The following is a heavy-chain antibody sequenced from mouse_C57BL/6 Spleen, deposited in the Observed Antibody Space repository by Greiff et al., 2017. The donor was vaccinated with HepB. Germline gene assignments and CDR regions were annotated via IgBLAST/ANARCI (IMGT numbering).Heavy chain of an antibody. CDR1: GFTFSSYA. J-gene: IGHJ3*01. D-gene: IGHD1-1*01. V-gene: IGHV5-9-1*02. Sequence: EVKLVESGEGLVKPGGSLKLSCAASGFTFSSYAMSWVRQTPEKRLEWVAYISSGGDYIYYADTVKGRFTISRDNARNTLYLQMSSLKSEDTAMYYCTRGYYYAGFAYWGQGTLVTVSA. CDR3: TRGYYYAGFAY. CDR2: ISSGGDYI.